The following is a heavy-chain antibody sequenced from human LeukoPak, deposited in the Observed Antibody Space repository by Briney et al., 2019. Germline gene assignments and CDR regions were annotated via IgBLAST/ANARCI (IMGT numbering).Heavy chain of an antibody. J-gene: IGHJ4*02. V-gene: IGHV3-30-3*01. CDR2: ISYDGSNK. Sequence: GGSLRLSCAASGFTFSSYAMHWVRQAPGKGLEWVAVISYDGSNKYYADSVKGRFTISRDNSKNTLYLQMNSPRAEDTAVYYCARFPYRESSRGPVDYWGQGTLVTVSS. CDR3: ARFPYRESSRGPVDY. CDR1: GFTFSSYA. D-gene: IGHD1-14*01.